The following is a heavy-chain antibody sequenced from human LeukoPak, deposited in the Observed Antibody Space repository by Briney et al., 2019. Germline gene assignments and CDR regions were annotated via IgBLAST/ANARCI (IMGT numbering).Heavy chain of an antibody. CDR1: GYTFTGYY. Sequence: GASVKVSCKASGYTFTGYYMHWVRQATGQGLEWMGWMNPNSGNTGYAQKFQGRVTMTRNTSISTAYMELSSLRSEDTAVYYCARGLRGDAFDIWGQGTMVTVSS. CDR2: MNPNSGNT. CDR3: ARGLRGDAFDI. J-gene: IGHJ3*02. V-gene: IGHV1-8*02.